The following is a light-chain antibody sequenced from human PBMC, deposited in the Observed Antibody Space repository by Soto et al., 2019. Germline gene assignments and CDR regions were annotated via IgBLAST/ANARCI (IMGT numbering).Light chain of an antibody. CDR1: QSGVSGY. CDR3: QQNYSSPVT. CDR2: YAS. J-gene: IGKJ4*01. V-gene: IGKV3-20*01. Sequence: EIVLTQSPGTLSLSPGPRATLSCTGSQSGVSGYLAWYQHKPGKAPRLLISYASRGASGVPSRFSGSGSGTDFTLTINSLQPEDFAAYYCQQNYSSPVTFGRGTKVDI.